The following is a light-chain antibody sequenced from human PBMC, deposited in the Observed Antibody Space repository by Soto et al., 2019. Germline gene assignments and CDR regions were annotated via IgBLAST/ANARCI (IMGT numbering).Light chain of an antibody. J-gene: IGLJ2*01. CDR2: EDT. Sequence: QSVLTQPASVSGSPGQSITVSCTGGTSDVGSYNLVSWYQQHPGKAPKLILHEDTERPSGVSHRFSGSRSGNTASLTISGLGDEDEAYYFFCSYSGRYPFLFGEGTKLTVL. CDR3: CSYSGRYPFL. CDR1: TSDVGSYNL. V-gene: IGLV2-23*02.